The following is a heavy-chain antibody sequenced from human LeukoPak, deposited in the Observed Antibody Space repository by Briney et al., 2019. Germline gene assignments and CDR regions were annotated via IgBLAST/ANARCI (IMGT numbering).Heavy chain of an antibody. CDR3: ARGVVAATLYYYMDV. Sequence: ASVKVSCKPSGYTFTGYYIQWMRQAPRQGLEWMGWINPNSGGTNYAQKFQGRVTMTRDTSISTAYMELSSLRSDDTAVYYCARGVVAATLYYYMDVWGKGTTVTVS. CDR2: INPNSGGT. D-gene: IGHD2-15*01. V-gene: IGHV1-2*02. CDR1: GYTFTGYY. J-gene: IGHJ6*03.